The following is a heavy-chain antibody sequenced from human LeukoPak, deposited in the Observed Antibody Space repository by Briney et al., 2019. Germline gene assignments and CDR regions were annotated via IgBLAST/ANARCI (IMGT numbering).Heavy chain of an antibody. Sequence: EPGGSLRLSCAASGFTFSSYAMSWVRQAPGKGLEWVSAISGSGGSTYYADSVKGRFTISRDNSKNTLYLQTNSLRAEDTAVYYCARNGLGYCSSTSCHRGFWFDPWGQGTLVTVSS. V-gene: IGHV3-23*01. CDR2: ISGSGGST. D-gene: IGHD2-2*01. CDR1: GFTFSSYA. CDR3: ARNGLGYCSSTSCHRGFWFDP. J-gene: IGHJ5*02.